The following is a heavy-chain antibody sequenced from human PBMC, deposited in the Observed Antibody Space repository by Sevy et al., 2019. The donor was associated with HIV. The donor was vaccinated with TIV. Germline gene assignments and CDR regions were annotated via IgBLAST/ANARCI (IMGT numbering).Heavy chain of an antibody. V-gene: IGHV1-2*06. CDR1: GYTFTGYY. D-gene: IGHD3-9*01. Sequence: ASVKVSCKASGYTFTGYYMHWVRQAPGQGLEWMGRINPNSGGTNYAQKFQGRVTMTRDTSISTAYMELSRLRSDDTAVYYCARVIKRYRGDNWFDPWGQGTLVTVSS. CDR3: ARVIKRYRGDNWFDP. J-gene: IGHJ5*02. CDR2: INPNSGGT.